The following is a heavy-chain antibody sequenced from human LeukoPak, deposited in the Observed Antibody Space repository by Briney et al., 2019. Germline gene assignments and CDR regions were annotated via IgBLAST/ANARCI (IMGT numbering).Heavy chain of an antibody. CDR1: GFTFSSYA. D-gene: IGHD3-16*01. CDR3: AKFRGLVDV. J-gene: IGHJ6*02. CDR2: VSVSGGST. V-gene: IGHV3-23*01. Sequence: PGGSLRLSCAASGFTFSSYAISWVHQAPRRELEWVSGVSVSGGSTYYADAVKGRFTISSDHSKNTLHLQMNSLRAEDEAVYYCAKFRGLVDVWGQGTTVTVSS.